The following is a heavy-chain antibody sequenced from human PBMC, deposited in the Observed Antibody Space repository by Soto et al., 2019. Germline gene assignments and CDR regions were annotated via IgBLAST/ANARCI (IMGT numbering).Heavy chain of an antibody. CDR1: GGSFSGYY. CDR3: ARRQDIVATFDY. V-gene: IGHV4-34*01. D-gene: IGHD5-12*01. Sequence: QVQLQQWGAGLLKPSETLSLTCAVYGGSFSGYYWSWIRQPPGKGLEWIGEINHNGNTNNNPSLKSRVTTSVDTSKKQFSLKLGSVTAADTAVYYCARRQDIVATFDYWGRGALVTVSS. CDR2: INHNGNT. J-gene: IGHJ4*02.